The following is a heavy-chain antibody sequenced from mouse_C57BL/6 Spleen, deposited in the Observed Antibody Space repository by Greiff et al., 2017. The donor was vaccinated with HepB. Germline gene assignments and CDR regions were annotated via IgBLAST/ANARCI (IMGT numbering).Heavy chain of an antibody. CDR2: ISDGGSYT. V-gene: IGHV5-4*01. Sequence: DVQLQESGGGLVKPGGSLKLSCAASGFTFSSYAMSWVRQTPEKRLEWVATISDGGSYTYYPDNVKGRFTISRDNAKNNLYLQMSHLKSEDTAMYYCAREGGWLLQAMDYWGQGTSVTVSS. CDR1: GFTFSSYA. D-gene: IGHD2-3*01. J-gene: IGHJ4*01. CDR3: AREGGWLLQAMDY.